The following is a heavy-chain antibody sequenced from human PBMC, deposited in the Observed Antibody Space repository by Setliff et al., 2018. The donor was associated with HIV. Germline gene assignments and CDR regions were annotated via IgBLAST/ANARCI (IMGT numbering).Heavy chain of an antibody. CDR2: INHSGST. Sequence: PSETLSLTCAVYGGSSSGYYWNWIRQPPGKGLEWIGEINHSGSTNYNPSLKSRVTISVDTSKNQFSLKLSSVTAADTAVYYCARHLYGGYTGGFDYWGQGTLVTVSS. J-gene: IGHJ4*02. D-gene: IGHD5-12*01. V-gene: IGHV4-34*01. CDR3: ARHLYGGYTGGFDY. CDR1: GGSSSGYY.